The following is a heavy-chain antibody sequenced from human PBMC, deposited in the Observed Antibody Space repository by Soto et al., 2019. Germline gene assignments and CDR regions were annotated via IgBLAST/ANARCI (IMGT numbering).Heavy chain of an antibody. Sequence: PGGSLRLSFAPSGFTFSSSSMNWVCQAPGKGLEWVSYISSSSSTIYYADSVKGRFTISRDNAKNSLYLQMNSLRAEDTAVYYCARGMRGQMTSDYWGQGT. CDR3: ARGMRGQMTSDY. V-gene: IGHV3-48*01. D-gene: IGHD2-8*01. CDR1: GFTFSSSS. CDR2: ISSSSSTI. J-gene: IGHJ4*02.